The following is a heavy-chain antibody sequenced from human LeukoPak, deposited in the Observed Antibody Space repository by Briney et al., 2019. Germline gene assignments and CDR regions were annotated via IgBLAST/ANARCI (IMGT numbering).Heavy chain of an antibody. V-gene: IGHV3-74*01. CDR2: MRGDGTST. CDR1: GFTFSSYW. D-gene: IGHD6-25*01. CDR3: ARVGGVSGRAFDM. J-gene: IGHJ3*02. Sequence: GGSLRLSCAASGFTFSSYWMHWVRQDPGKGLVWVSYMRGDGTSTSYADSVKGRFTISRDNAKNTLYLQMNSLRVEDRAVYYCARVGGVSGRAFDMWGQGTMVTVSS.